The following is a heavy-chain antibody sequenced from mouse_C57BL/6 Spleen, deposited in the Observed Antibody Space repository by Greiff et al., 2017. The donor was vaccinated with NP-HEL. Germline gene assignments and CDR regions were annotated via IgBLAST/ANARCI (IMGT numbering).Heavy chain of an antibody. CDR3: ARDYNGPPWRYFDV. CDR2: IDPSDSET. Sequence: QVQLQQPGAELVRPGSSVKLSCKASGYTFTSYWMHWVKQRPIQGLEWIGNIDPSDSETHYNQKFKDKATLTVDKSSSTAYMKLSSLTSEDSAVSYCARDYNGPPWRYFDVWGTGTTFTVSS. D-gene: IGHD1-1*01. V-gene: IGHV1-52*01. J-gene: IGHJ1*03. CDR1: GYTFTSYW.